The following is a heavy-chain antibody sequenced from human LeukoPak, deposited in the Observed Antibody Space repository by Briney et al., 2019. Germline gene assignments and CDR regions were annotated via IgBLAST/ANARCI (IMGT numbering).Heavy chain of an antibody. D-gene: IGHD3-22*01. CDR3: AREPTSYYYDSSGSAQDAFDI. CDR1: GGSFGGYY. CDR2: INHSGST. J-gene: IGHJ3*02. Sequence: PSETLSLTCAVYGGSFGGYYWSWIRQPPGKGLEWIGEINHSGSTNYNPSLKSRVTISVDTSKNQFSLKLSSVTAADTAVYYCAREPTSYYYDSSGSAQDAFDIWGQGTMVTVSS. V-gene: IGHV4-34*01.